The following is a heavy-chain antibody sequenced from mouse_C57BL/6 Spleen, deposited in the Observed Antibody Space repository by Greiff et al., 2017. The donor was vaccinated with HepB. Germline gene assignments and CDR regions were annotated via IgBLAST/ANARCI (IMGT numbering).Heavy chain of an antibody. CDR3: TRAGITTPFDY. CDR1: GYTFTDYE. CDR2: IDPETGGT. V-gene: IGHV1-15*01. J-gene: IGHJ2*01. Sequence: VQLQQSGAELVRPGASVTLSCKASGYTFTDYEMHWVKQTPVHGLEWIGAIDPETGGTAYNQKFKGKAILTADKSSSTAYMELRSLTSEDSAVYYCTRAGITTPFDYWGQGTTLTVSS. D-gene: IGHD1-2*01.